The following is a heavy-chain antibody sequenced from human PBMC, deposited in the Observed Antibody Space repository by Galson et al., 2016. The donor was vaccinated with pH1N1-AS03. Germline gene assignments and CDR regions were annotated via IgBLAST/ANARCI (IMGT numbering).Heavy chain of an antibody. J-gene: IGHJ4*02. CDR3: ARVDSSTYSDGWVPFDY. V-gene: IGHV3-53*01. D-gene: IGHD5-24*01. CDR2: IYTGGDT. CDR1: GLSVAKNY. Sequence: SLRLSCAVSGLSVAKNYMSWVRQAPGKGLEWVSSIYTGGDTFYTDSVRGRFTISRDDSKNTLYLQRNSLRAADTAMYYCARVDSSTYSDGWVPFDYWGQGTLVTVSS.